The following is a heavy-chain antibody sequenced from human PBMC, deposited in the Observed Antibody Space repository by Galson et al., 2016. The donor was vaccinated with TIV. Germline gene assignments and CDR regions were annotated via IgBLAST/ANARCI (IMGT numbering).Heavy chain of an antibody. J-gene: IGHJ6*04. CDR2: INPNSAGT. CDR1: GYTFRDYS. CDR3: ARDREYDDTVPYNYYAMDV. D-gene: IGHD2/OR15-2a*01. V-gene: IGHV1-2*06. Sequence: SVKVSCKASGYTFRDYSINWVRQAPGQGLEWMGRINPNSAGTNYAQNFQGSVTMTRDTSISTDYMDLSRLRSDDTAGYFCARDREYDDTVPYNYYAMDVWGKGTTVTVSS.